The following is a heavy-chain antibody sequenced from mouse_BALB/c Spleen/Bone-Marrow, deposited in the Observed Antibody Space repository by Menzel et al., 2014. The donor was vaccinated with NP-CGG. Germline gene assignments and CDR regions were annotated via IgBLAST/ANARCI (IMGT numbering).Heavy chain of an antibody. CDR1: GYSFTGYN. D-gene: IGHD2-3*01. CDR3: ARDGYYEGFYAMDY. Sequence: VQLQQSGPELEKPGASVKISCKASGYSFTGYNMNWVKQSNGKSLEWIGNIDPYYGGTSYNQKFKGKATLTVDKSPSTAYMHLKSLTSEDSAVYYCARDGYYEGFYAMDYWGQGTSVTVSS. CDR2: IDPYYGGT. V-gene: IGHV1S135*01. J-gene: IGHJ4*01.